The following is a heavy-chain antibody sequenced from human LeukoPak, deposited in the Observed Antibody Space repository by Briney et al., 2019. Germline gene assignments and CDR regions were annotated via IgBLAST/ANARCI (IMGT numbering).Heavy chain of an antibody. V-gene: IGHV1-18*01. CDR2: ISAYNGNT. D-gene: IGHD6-13*01. J-gene: IGHJ6*02. Sequence: ASVKVSCKASGYTFTSYDFNWVRQATGQGLEWMGWISAYNGNTNYAQKLQGRVTMTTDTSTSTAYMELRSLRSDDTAVYYCARELPPDYSTHYGMDVWGQGTTVTVSS. CDR1: GYTFTSYD. CDR3: ARELPPDYSTHYGMDV.